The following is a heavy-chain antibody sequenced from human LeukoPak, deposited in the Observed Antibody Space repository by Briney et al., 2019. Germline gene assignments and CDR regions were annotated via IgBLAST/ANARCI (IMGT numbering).Heavy chain of an antibody. V-gene: IGHV3-53*04. CDR2: IYSGGNT. CDR1: GFTFSSYE. CDR3: VRLMGSGWFDP. J-gene: IGHJ5*02. D-gene: IGHD1-26*01. Sequence: GGSLRLSCAVSGFTFSSYEMNWVRQAPGRGLEWVSVIYSGGNTFYADSVKGRFTISRHNSENTLYLQMNSLSADDTAVYYCVRLMGSGWFDPWGQGTLVTVFS.